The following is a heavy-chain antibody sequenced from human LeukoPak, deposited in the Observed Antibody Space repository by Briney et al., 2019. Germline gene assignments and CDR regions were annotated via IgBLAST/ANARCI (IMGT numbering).Heavy chain of an antibody. Sequence: PSETLSLTCAVYGGSFSGYYWSWIRQPPGKGLEWIGEINHSGSTNYNPSLKSRVTISVDTSKNQSSLKLSSVTAADTAVYYCARVEVYSSSWYLGYWGQGTLVTVSS. D-gene: IGHD6-13*01. CDR1: GGSFSGYY. J-gene: IGHJ4*02. CDR3: ARVEVYSSSWYLGY. V-gene: IGHV4-34*01. CDR2: INHSGST.